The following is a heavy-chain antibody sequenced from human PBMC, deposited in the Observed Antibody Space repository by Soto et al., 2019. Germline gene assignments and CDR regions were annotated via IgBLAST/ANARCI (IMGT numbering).Heavy chain of an antibody. J-gene: IGHJ5*02. CDR1: GYSFTSYW. CDR2: IDPSDSYT. D-gene: IGHD6-6*01. V-gene: IGHV5-10-1*01. CDR3: ASQGRSIAARSWLDP. Sequence: PGESLKISCKGSGYSFTSYWISWVRQMPGKGLEWMGRIDPSDSYTNYSPSFQGHVTISADKSISTAYLQWSSLKASDTAMYYCASQGRSIAARSWLDPWGQGTLVTVSS.